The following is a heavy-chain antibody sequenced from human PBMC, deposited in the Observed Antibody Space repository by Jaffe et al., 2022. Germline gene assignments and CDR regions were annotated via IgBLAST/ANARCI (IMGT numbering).Heavy chain of an antibody. Sequence: EVQLVESGGVLVQPGGSLRLSCAASGFTFSSYWMQWVRQVPGKGLVWVSRINSDGTSTSYADSVKGRFTISRDNAKNTLYLQMSSLRVEDTAVYYCVRDSITIFGGSSGFDPWGQGTLVTVSS. D-gene: IGHD3-3*01. CDR1: GFTFSSYW. V-gene: IGHV3-74*01. CDR3: VRDSITIFGGSSGFDP. CDR2: INSDGTST. J-gene: IGHJ5*02.